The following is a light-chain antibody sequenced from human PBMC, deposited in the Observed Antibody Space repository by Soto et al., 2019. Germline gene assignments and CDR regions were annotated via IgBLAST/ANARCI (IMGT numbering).Light chain of an antibody. V-gene: IGLV2-23*01. Sequence: QSVLTQPASVSESPGQSITISCTGTNNVIGNDDFVSWYQQHPGKAPKLLIYEASKRPSGVSNRFSGSKSAYTASLTISGLQAEDEAEYYCFSYRQTGSFYVFGPTTKVTLL. CDR3: FSYRQTGSFYV. CDR2: EAS. J-gene: IGLJ1*01. CDR1: NNVIGNDDF.